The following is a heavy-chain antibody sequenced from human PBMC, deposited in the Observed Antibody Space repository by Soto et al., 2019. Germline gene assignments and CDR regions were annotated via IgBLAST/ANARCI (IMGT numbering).Heavy chain of an antibody. CDR1: GFTVSSNY. CDR2: IYSGGST. J-gene: IGHJ4*02. CDR3: ARDAQDCSGGSCYVAY. Sequence: EVQLVESGGGLVQPGGSLRLSCAASGFTVSSNYMSWVRQAPGKGLEWVSVIYSGGSTYYADSVKGRFTISRDNSKNTLYLQMNSLGAEDTAVYYCARDAQDCSGGSCYVAYWGQGTLVTVSS. D-gene: IGHD2-15*01. V-gene: IGHV3-66*01.